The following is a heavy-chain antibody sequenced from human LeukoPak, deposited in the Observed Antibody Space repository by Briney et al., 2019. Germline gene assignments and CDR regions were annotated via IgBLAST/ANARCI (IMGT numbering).Heavy chain of an antibody. Sequence: ASVKVSCKASGYTFTSYGISWVRQAPGQGLEWMGWISAYNGNTNYAQKLQGRVTMTTDTSTSTAYMELRSLRSDDTAVYYCARGRRLLWFGDPSYWYFDRWGRRTLVTVSS. D-gene: IGHD3-10*01. CDR3: ARGRRLLWFGDPSYWYFDR. V-gene: IGHV1-18*01. J-gene: IGHJ2*01. CDR2: ISAYNGNT. CDR1: GYTFTSYG.